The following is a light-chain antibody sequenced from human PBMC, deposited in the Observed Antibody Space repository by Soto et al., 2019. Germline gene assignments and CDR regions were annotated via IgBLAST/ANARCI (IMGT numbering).Light chain of an antibody. CDR3: CSYAGSYTYV. J-gene: IGLJ1*01. CDR2: HVS. CDR1: SSDVGGYNY. Sequence: QLVLTQPRSVSGSPGQSVTISFTGTSSDVGGYNYDSWYQQHPGKAPKLWIYHVSKRPSGVPDRFSGSKSGNTASLTISGLQAEDQADYYCCSYAGSYTYVFGTGTKLTVL. V-gene: IGLV2-11*01.